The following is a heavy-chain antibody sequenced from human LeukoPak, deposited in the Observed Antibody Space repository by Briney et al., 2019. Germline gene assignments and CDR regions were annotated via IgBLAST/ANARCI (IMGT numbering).Heavy chain of an antibody. V-gene: IGHV1-69*01. Sequence: EASVKVSCKAAGCTFSSYAISWVRQAPGQGLEWMGGIIPIFGTANYAQKFQGRVAITADESTSTDYMELSRLRSEDTDVYYCARDLGCSSTSCYISIGDAFDIWGQGTMVTVSS. CDR3: ARDLGCSSTSCYISIGDAFDI. D-gene: IGHD2-2*02. CDR2: IIPIFGTA. J-gene: IGHJ3*02. CDR1: GCTFSSYA.